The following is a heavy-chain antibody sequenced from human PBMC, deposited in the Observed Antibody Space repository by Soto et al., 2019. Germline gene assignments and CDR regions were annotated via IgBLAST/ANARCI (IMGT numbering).Heavy chain of an antibody. CDR2: INTDGSKT. D-gene: IGHD5-12*01. V-gene: IGHV3-74*01. J-gene: IGHJ5*02. CDR3: ATVATNSYNWLDP. Sequence: GGSLRLSYAASGFTFSTFWMHWVRQAPGKGLVWVSRINTDGSKTTYADSVKGRFTISRDNAKNTVYLQMNSLRAEDTAVYYCATVATNSYNWLDPWGQGTLVTVSS. CDR1: GFTFSTFW.